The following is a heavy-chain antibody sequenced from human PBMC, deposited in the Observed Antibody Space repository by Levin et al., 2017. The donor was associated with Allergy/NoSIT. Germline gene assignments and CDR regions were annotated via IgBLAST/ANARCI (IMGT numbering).Heavy chain of an antibody. D-gene: IGHD6-19*01. CDR2: IKQDGGES. CDR3: ARVGWRDRYFDY. Sequence: GGSLRLSCAASGFTFNTYWMSWVRQAPGKGLEWVASIKQDGGESFYVDSLKGRFTISRDNARNSVALQMNSLRAEDTAVYYCARVGWRDRYFDYWAQGTLVTVSS. V-gene: IGHV3-7*01. CDR1: GFTFNTYW. J-gene: IGHJ4*02.